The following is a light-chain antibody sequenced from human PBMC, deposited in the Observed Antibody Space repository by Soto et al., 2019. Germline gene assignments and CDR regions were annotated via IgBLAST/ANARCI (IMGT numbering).Light chain of an antibody. Sequence: QSVLTQPPSASGTPRQRVTISCSGSSSNIGSNTVNWYQQLPGTAPKLLIYTNNQRPSGVPDRFSGSKSGTSASLAISGLHSEDEADYYCSAWDDTLNGHVVFGGGTKLTVL. CDR1: SSNIGSNT. V-gene: IGLV1-44*01. CDR3: SAWDDTLNGHVV. CDR2: TNN. J-gene: IGLJ2*01.